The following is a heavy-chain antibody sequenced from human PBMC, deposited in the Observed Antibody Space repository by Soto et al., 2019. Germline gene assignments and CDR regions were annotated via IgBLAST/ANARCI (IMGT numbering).Heavy chain of an antibody. J-gene: IGHJ4*02. CDR1: GFIFSDYE. Sequence: GSLRLSCAASGFIFSDYEMNWVRQAPGKGLEWVSFIGKSGYPIYYTDSVKGRFTMSRDNAKNSLYLEMNSLRAEDTAVYYCARESEDLTSNFDYWGQGTLVTVSS. V-gene: IGHV3-48*03. CDR3: ARESEDLTSNFDY. CDR2: IGKSGYPI.